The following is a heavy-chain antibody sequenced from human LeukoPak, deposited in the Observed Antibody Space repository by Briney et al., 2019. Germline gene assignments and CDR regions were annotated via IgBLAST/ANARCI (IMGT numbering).Heavy chain of an antibody. CDR2: INPNSGGT. CDR3: ARVAQGYFDWLLDY. D-gene: IGHD3-9*01. J-gene: IGHJ4*02. Sequence: ASVKVSCKVSGYTLTELSVHWVRQAPGQGLEWMGWINPNSGGTNYAQKFQGRVTMTRDTSISTAYIELSRLRSDDTAVYYCARVAQGYFDWLLDYWGQGTLVTVSS. CDR1: GYTLTELS. V-gene: IGHV1-2*02.